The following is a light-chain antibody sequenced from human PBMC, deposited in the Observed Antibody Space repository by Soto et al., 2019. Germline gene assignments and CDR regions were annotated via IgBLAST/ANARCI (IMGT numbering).Light chain of an antibody. CDR3: TSYTSSDSWV. J-gene: IGLJ3*02. CDR1: SSDVGAYKY. CDR2: EVS. V-gene: IGLV2-14*01. Sequence: QSALTQPASVSGSPGQSITISCTGTSSDVGAYKYVSWYQHKPGKAPKLMIYEVSNRPSGVSNRFSGSKSGNTASLTISGLQAEDEADYYCTSYTSSDSWVFGGGTKLTVL.